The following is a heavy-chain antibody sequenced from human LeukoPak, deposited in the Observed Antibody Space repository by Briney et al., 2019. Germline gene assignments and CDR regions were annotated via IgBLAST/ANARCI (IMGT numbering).Heavy chain of an antibody. CDR2: ISSSSTI. Sequence: GGSLRLSCAASGFTFSSYSMNWVRQAPGKGLEWVSYISSSSTIYYADSVKGRFTIPRDNAKNSLYLQMNSLRAEDTAVYYCARDSSSGYDSDYWGQGTLVTVSS. V-gene: IGHV3-48*01. J-gene: IGHJ4*02. CDR1: GFTFSSYS. D-gene: IGHD5-12*01. CDR3: ARDSSSGYDSDY.